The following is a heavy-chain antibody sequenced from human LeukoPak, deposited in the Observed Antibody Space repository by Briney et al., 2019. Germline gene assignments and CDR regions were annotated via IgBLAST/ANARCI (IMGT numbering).Heavy chain of an antibody. CDR1: GFTFGSYA. V-gene: IGHV3-23*01. J-gene: IGHJ4*02. CDR3: ATYGVVVGATDY. Sequence: PGGSLRLSCAASGFTFGSYAMSWVRQAPGKGLEWVSAISGSGGSTYYADSVKGRFTISRDNSKNTLYLQMNSLRAEDTAVYYCATYGVVVGATDYWGQGTLVTVSS. CDR2: ISGSGGST. D-gene: IGHD2-15*01.